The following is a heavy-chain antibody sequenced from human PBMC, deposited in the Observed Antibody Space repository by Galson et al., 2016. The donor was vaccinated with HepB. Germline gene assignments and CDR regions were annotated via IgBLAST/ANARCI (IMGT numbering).Heavy chain of an antibody. CDR3: TTGDYDISGYYEDY. CDR2: IKSNSDGGTA. J-gene: IGHJ4*02. Sequence: SLRLSCAGSGLTFSRAWVNWVRQAPGKGLEWVGRIKSNSDGGTADYGAPVRGRFTISRDDSKSTLYLQMNSLKTEDTAVYYCTTGDYDISGYYEDYWGQGTLVTVSS. CDR1: GLTFSRAW. D-gene: IGHD3-22*01. V-gene: IGHV3-15*07.